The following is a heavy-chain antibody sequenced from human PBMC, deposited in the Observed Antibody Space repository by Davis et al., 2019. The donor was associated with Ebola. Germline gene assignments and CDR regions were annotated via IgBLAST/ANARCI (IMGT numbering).Heavy chain of an antibody. CDR3: AKDEGGFDY. CDR2: IWYDGSNK. J-gene: IGHJ4*02. CDR1: GFTFSSYG. D-gene: IGHD3-16*01. Sequence: GESLKISCAASGFTFSSYGMHWVRQAPGKGLEWVAVIWYDGSNKYYADSVKGRFTISRDNSKNTLYLQMNSLRAEDTAVYYCAKDEGGFDYWGQGTLVTVSS. V-gene: IGHV3-30*02.